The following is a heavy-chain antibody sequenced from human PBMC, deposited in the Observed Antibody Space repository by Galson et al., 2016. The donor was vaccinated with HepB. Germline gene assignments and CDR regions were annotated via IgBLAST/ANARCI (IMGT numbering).Heavy chain of an antibody. CDR2: INGPGGRT. Sequence: SLRLSCAAAGFIFGNHAMHWVRQAPGKGLEWVSGINGPGGRTYSADSLRGRFTISRDNSRNTVHLQINSLRAEDTAVYYCAKDQEGWLQLRLSDWGQGALVTVSS. J-gene: IGHJ4*02. D-gene: IGHD5-24*01. CDR3: AKDQEGWLQLRLSD. CDR1: GFIFGNHA. V-gene: IGHV3-23*01.